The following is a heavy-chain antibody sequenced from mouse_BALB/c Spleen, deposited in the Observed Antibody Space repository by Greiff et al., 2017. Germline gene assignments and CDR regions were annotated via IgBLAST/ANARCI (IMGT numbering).Heavy chain of an antibody. CDR3: ARWDYGSSYYAMDY. CDR2: IWSGGST. J-gene: IGHJ4*01. Sequence: VQLQESGPGLVQPSQSLSITCTVSGFSLTSYGVHWVRQSPGKGLEWLGVIWSGGSTDYNAAFISRLSISKDNSKSQVFFKMNSLQANDTAIYYCARWDYGSSYYAMDYWGQGTSVTVSS. D-gene: IGHD1-1*01. CDR1: GFSLTSYG. V-gene: IGHV2-2*02.